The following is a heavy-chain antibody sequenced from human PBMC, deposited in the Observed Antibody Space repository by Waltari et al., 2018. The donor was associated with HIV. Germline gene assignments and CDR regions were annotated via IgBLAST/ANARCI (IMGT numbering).Heavy chain of an antibody. CDR2: IGAYNGHT. J-gene: IGHJ4*02. Sequence: QVQLVQSGAEVKKPGASVKVSCKASGYTFTSYGLSWVRQAPGQGLEWMGWIGAYNGHTNYAQKLQGRVTMTTDTSTSTAYMDLRSLRSDDTAVYYCARALWSGYYTPYYFDYWGQGTLVTVSS. CDR3: ARALWSGYYTPYYFDY. CDR1: GYTFTSYG. V-gene: IGHV1-18*01. D-gene: IGHD3-3*01.